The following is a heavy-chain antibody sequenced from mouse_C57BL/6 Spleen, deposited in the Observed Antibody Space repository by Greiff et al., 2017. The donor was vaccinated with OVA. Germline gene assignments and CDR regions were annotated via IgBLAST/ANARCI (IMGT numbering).Heavy chain of an antibody. CDR2: IDTANGNT. J-gene: IGHJ2*01. CDR3: AEDSYYIDY. V-gene: IGHV14-3*01. CDR1: GFNIKNTY. Sequence: VQLQQSVAELVRPGASVKLSCTASGFNIKNTYMNWVKQRPEQGLEWIGRIDTANGNTKSAPKFQGKATITTDTSSNTAYLQLSSLTSADTAIYYCAEDSYYIDYWGQGTTLTVSS.